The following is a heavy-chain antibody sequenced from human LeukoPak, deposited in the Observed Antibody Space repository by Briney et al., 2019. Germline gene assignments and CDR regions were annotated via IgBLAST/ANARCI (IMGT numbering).Heavy chain of an antibody. CDR3: ARDPTYYYDSSGYYDY. CDR2: ISSSSSYI. J-gene: IGHJ4*02. D-gene: IGHD3-22*01. V-gene: IGHV3-21*01. Sequence: GGSLRLSCAASGFTFGSYSMNWVRQAPGKGLEWVSSISSSSSYIYYANSVKGRFTISRDNAKNSLYLQMNSLRAEDTAVYYCARDPTYYYDSSGYYDYWGQGTLVTVSS. CDR1: GFTFGSYS.